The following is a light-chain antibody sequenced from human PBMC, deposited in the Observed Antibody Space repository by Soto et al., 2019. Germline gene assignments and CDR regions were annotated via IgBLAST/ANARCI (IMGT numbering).Light chain of an antibody. V-gene: IGKV1-9*01. Sequence: DIQLTQSPSFLSASVEDRVTITCRASQGISSYLAWYQQKPGKAPKLLIYAASTLQSGVPSRFSGSGSGTEFTLTISSLQPEDFATYYCQQLNSYPLTFGGGTKVEIK. CDR3: QQLNSYPLT. J-gene: IGKJ4*01. CDR1: QGISSY. CDR2: AAS.